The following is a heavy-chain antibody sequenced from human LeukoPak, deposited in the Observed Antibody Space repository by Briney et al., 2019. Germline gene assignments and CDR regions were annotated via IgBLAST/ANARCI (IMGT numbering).Heavy chain of an antibody. CDR3: ARINYDGAFDI. D-gene: IGHD3-3*01. CDR2: IYTSGST. V-gene: IGHV4-61*02. J-gene: IGHJ3*02. CDR1: GGSISSGGYY. Sequence: SQTLSLTCTVSGGSISSGGYYWSWIRQHPGKGLEWIGRIYTSGSTNYNPSLKSRVTMSVDTSKNQFSLKLSSVTAADTAVYYCARINYDGAFDIWGQGTMVTVSS.